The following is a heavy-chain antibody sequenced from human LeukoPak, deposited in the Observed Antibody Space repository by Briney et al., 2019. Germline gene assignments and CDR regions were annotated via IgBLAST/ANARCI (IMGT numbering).Heavy chain of an antibody. Sequence: GGSLRLSCAASGFTVSSNYMSWVRQAPGKGLEWVSVIYSGGSTYYADSVKGRFTISRDNSKNTLFLQMHSLRAEDTAVYYCARTRYGDYPADYWGQGTLVTVSS. CDR2: IYSGGST. V-gene: IGHV3-66*01. CDR1: GFTVSSNY. CDR3: ARTRYGDYPADY. J-gene: IGHJ4*02. D-gene: IGHD4-17*01.